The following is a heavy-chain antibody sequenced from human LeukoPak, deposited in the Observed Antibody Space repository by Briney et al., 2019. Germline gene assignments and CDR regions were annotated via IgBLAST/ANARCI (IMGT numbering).Heavy chain of an antibody. CDR2: IYPGDSDT. D-gene: IGHD3-3*01. CDR3: ARHGSGVVAFSYNWFDP. Sequence: GESLKISCKGSGYSFTSYWIGWVRQMPGKGLEWMGIIYPGDSDTRYSPSFQCQVTISVDKSISPAYLQWSSLKASDTAMYYCARHGSGVVAFSYNWFDPWGQGTLVTVSS. CDR1: GYSFTSYW. V-gene: IGHV5-51*01. J-gene: IGHJ5*02.